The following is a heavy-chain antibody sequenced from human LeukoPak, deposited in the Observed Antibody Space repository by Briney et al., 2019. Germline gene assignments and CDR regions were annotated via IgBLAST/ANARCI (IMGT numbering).Heavy chain of an antibody. Sequence: PSETLSLTCAVYGGSFSGYYWSWVRQPPGKGLEWMGEINHSGSTNYNPSPTRRVTISVDTSKNQISRKLRAVTAADPAVYYCARGRRKAEGYDFCSGYPKGWFDPWGQGTLVAVSS. CDR1: GGSFSGYY. CDR2: INHSGST. V-gene: IGHV4-34*01. D-gene: IGHD3-3*01. CDR3: ARGRRKAEGYDFCSGYPKGWFDP. J-gene: IGHJ5*02.